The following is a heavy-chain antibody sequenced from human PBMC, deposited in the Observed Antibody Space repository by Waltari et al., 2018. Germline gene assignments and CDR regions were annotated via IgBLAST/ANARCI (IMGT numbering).Heavy chain of an antibody. Sequence: QVQLQESGPGLVKPSETLSLTCTVSGGPISSYYWSWIRQPPGKGLEWIGYIYYSGSTNYNPSLKSRVTISVDTSKNQFSLKLSSVTAADTAVYYCARMTVTYYYDSSGYYDYWGQGTLVTVSS. D-gene: IGHD3-22*01. CDR1: GGPISSYY. CDR3: ARMTVTYYYDSSGYYDY. J-gene: IGHJ4*02. V-gene: IGHV4-59*08. CDR2: IYYSGST.